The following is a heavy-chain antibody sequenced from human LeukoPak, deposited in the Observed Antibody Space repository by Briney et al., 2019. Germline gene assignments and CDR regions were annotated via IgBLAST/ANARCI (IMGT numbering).Heavy chain of an antibody. CDR3: AKHGAWELPGGYYFDY. D-gene: IGHD1-26*01. V-gene: IGHV3-23*01. CDR2: SSGSGGST. J-gene: IGHJ4*02. Sequence: GGSLRLSCAASGVTFSSYAVSWVRQAPCQWRGWVWASSGSGGSTYYADAVKGRFTISRDNSKNTLYLQMTTLRAEDTAVHYCAKHGAWELPGGYYFDYWGQGTMVTVSS. CDR1: GVTFSSYA.